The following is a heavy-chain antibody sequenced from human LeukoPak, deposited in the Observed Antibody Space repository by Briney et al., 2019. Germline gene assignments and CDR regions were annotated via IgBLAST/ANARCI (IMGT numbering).Heavy chain of an antibody. CDR1: GFTFTSYV. CDR3: ARPQASDWYYFDY. J-gene: IGHJ4*02. CDR2: VSASGGIT. Sequence: PGGSLRLSCAGSGFTFTSYVMSWVRQAPGKGLEWVSVVSASGGITYYADSVKGRFTVSRDNSENMLYLQMNSLRAEDTAVYYCARPQASDWYYFDYWCQGTLVTVSS. D-gene: IGHD6-19*01. V-gene: IGHV3-23*01.